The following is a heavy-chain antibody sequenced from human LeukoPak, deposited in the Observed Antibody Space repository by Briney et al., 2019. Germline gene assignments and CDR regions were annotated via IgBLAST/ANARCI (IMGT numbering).Heavy chain of an antibody. J-gene: IGHJ6*02. CDR3: AEAPNKDSSGPLV. CDR1: GFTFSNYA. D-gene: IGHD3-22*01. CDR2: ISGTGDRT. V-gene: IGHV3-23*01. Sequence: AGGSLRLSCAASGFTFSNYAMSWVRQAPGKGLGWVSAISGTGDRTYYADSVKGRFTISRDNSENTVYLQMNSLRVEDTAVYYCAEAPNKDSSGPLVWGQGTTVTVSS.